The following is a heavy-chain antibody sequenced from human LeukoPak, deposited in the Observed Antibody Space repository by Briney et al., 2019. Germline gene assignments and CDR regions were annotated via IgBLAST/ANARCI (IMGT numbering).Heavy chain of an antibody. CDR2: ISDSGGST. D-gene: IGHD3-22*01. Sequence: GGSLRLSCAASGFAFSTYAMGWARQAPGTGLEWVSAISDSGGSTYYADSVKGRFTISRDNSKNTLYLQMNSLRAEDTAVYYCAKDYYYDSNHFDYWGQGTLVTVSS. J-gene: IGHJ4*02. V-gene: IGHV3-23*01. CDR3: AKDYYYDSNHFDY. CDR1: GFAFSTYA.